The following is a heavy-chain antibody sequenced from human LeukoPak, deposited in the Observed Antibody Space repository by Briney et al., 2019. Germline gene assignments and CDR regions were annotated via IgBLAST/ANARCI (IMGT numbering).Heavy chain of an antibody. V-gene: IGHV3-23*01. J-gene: IGHJ4*02. Sequence: GGSLRLSCAASGHTLNSYAMTWVRQTPGKGLEWVSVISVSGDDTYYADSVKGRFTISRDNAKNSLYLQMNSLRAEDTALYYCAKDVRRDGYNFDYWGQGTLVTVSS. CDR1: GHTLNSYA. CDR2: ISVSGDDT. CDR3: AKDVRRDGYNFDY. D-gene: IGHD5-24*01.